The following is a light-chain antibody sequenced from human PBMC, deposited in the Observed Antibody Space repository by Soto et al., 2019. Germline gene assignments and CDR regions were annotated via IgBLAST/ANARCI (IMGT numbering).Light chain of an antibody. V-gene: IGLV1-44*01. Sequence: QSVLTQPPSASGTPGQRVTISCSGSSSNIGSNTGNWYQQLPGTAPTRLIYSNNQRPSGVPVRFSGSESGTSAALAISGLQPEAEADDYCPACDDSLNGLVVFGGGTKLTVL. CDR3: PACDDSLNGLVV. J-gene: IGLJ2*01. CDR2: SNN. CDR1: SSNIGSNT.